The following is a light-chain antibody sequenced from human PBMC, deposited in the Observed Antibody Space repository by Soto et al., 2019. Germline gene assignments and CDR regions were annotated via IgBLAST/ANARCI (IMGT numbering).Light chain of an antibody. CDR1: EIVSRN. CDR2: DAS. J-gene: IGKJ5*01. Sequence: EVVMTQSAATLSVSPGERATLSCRASEIVSRNLAWYQQKPGQAPRLLIYDASTRATGITDRFSGGGSGTEFTLTISSLQSEDFVVYYCQQYNSWPPITFGQGTRLEIK. CDR3: QQYNSWPPIT. V-gene: IGKV3-15*01.